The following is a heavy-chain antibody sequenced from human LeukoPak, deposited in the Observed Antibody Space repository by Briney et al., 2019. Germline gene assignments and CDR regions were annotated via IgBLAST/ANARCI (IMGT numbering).Heavy chain of an antibody. CDR2: IYYNGGT. D-gene: IGHD5-24*01. J-gene: IGHJ4*02. V-gene: IGHV4-39*01. CDR3: ARPSAYNFPDY. Sequence: SETLSLTCTVSGGSISSSTYYWGWIRQPPGKGLEWVGSIYYNGGTHNNPSLKSRVTISVDTSKSQFSLKLSSVTAADTAVYYCARPSAYNFPDYWGQGTLVTVSS. CDR1: GGSISSSTYY.